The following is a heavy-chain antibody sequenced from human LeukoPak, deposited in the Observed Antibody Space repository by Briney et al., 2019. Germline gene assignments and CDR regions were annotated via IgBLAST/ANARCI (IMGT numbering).Heavy chain of an antibody. CDR1: GYTFTVYY. CDR3: ARDRGSSWYVDY. D-gene: IGHD6-13*01. Sequence: ASVKVSCKASGYTFTVYYMHWVRQAPGQGLEWMGWINPTSGGTEYAQKFQGRVTMTGDTSISTAYMELSRLRSDDTAMYYCARDRGSSWYVDYWGQGTLVTVSS. V-gene: IGHV1-2*02. CDR2: INPTSGGT. J-gene: IGHJ4*02.